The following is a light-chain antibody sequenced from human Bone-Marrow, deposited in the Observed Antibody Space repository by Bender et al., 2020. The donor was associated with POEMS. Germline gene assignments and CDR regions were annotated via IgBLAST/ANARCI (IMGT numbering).Light chain of an antibody. CDR2: KDS. Sequence: SYELTQPPSVSVSPGQTARIPCSGDILPDQYTYWYKQKPGQAPVLVIYKDSERPSGIPERFSGSHSGNTATLTISGTQAEDEADYYCQSADSSGTYVLFGGGTKLTVL. CDR1: ILPDQY. V-gene: IGLV3-25*03. J-gene: IGLJ2*01. CDR3: QSADSSGTYVL.